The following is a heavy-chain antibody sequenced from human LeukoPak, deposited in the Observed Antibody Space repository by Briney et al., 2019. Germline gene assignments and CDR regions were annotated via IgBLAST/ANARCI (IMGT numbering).Heavy chain of an antibody. CDR3: ARGRYSYGWNDS. D-gene: IGHD3-16*02. CDR2: ISDSGST. Sequence: SETLSLTCTVSGGSIGTSAYYWNWIRQHPGKGLEWIGFISDSGSTLYNPSLKSRVTISSDTSKNQFSLKRTSVIAADMAVYYCARGRYSYGWNDSWGQGTLVTVSS. J-gene: IGHJ5*01. V-gene: IGHV4-31*03. CDR1: GGSIGTSAYY.